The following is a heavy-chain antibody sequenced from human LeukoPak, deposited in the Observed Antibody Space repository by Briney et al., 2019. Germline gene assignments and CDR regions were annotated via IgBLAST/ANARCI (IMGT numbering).Heavy chain of an antibody. CDR3: ARDRRFGEDYFDY. J-gene: IGHJ4*02. V-gene: IGHV3-48*01. CDR2: ISSSSSTI. D-gene: IGHD3-10*01. CDR1: GFTFSSYS. Sequence: GGSLRLSCAASGFTFSSYSMNWVRQAPGKGLEWVSYISSSSSTIYYADSVKGRFTISRDNAKNSLYLQMNSLRAEDTAVYYCARDRRFGEDYFDYWGQGTLVTVSS.